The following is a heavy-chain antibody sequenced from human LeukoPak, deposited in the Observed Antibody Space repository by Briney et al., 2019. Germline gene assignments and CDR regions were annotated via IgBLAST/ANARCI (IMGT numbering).Heavy chain of an antibody. CDR1: GGSISSSSYY. D-gene: IGHD6-13*01. J-gene: IGHJ6*03. Sequence: SETLSLTCTVSGGSISSSSYYWGWIRQPPGKGLEWIGSIYYSGSTYYNPSLKSRVTISVDTSKNQFSLKLSSVTAADTAVYYCARPGYSSSWYSDYYSYYMDVWGKGTTVTVSS. V-gene: IGHV4-39*07. CDR2: IYYSGST. CDR3: ARPGYSSSWYSDYYSYYMDV.